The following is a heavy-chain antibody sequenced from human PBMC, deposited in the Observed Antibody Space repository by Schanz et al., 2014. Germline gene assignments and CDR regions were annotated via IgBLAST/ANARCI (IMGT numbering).Heavy chain of an antibody. Sequence: VQLVESGGAVVQSGGSLRLSCAASGFTFDDYTMHWVRQAPGKGLEWVSLIVFDGTSAYYGDSVEGRFTISRDNAKNTLYLQMNSLRPEDTALYYCVGIHVAVAEAFYWGQGALVIVS. V-gene: IGHV3-43*01. CDR1: GFTFDDYT. D-gene: IGHD6-19*01. J-gene: IGHJ4*02. CDR3: VGIHVAVAEAFY. CDR2: IVFDGTSA.